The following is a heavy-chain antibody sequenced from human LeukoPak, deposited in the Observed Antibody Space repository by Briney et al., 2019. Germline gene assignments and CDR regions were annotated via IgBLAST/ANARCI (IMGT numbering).Heavy chain of an antibody. J-gene: IGHJ3*02. CDR1: GGSISNYY. V-gene: IGHV4-59*01. Sequence: ASETLSLTCTVSGGSISNYYWSWIRQPPGKGLEWIGYIYYSGSTNYNPSLKSRVTISVDTSKNQFSLKLSSVTAADTAVYYCAREGPRFLEWFDAFDIWGQGTMVTVSS. D-gene: IGHD3-3*01. CDR2: IYYSGST. CDR3: AREGPRFLEWFDAFDI.